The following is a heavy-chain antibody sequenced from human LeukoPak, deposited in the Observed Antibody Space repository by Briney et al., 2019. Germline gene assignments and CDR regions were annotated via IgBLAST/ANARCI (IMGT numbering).Heavy chain of an antibody. J-gene: IGHJ4*02. V-gene: IGHV3-15*01. Sequence: PGGSLRLSCAASGFTFSDIWMTWVRQAPGKGLEWVGRIKSKTDGGTTDYAAPVKGRFTISSGDSKNTLYLEMNSLKTEDTAVYYCTTHSGYDYLSDYWGQGTLVTVSS. D-gene: IGHD5-12*01. CDR2: IKSKTDGGTT. CDR1: GFTFSDIW. CDR3: TTHSGYDYLSDY.